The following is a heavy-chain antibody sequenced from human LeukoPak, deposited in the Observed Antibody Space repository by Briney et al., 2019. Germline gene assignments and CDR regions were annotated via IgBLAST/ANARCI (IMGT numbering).Heavy chain of an antibody. CDR3: ARGRSEYYYYYMDV. CDR1: GYSISSGYY. CDR2: IYHSGST. J-gene: IGHJ6*03. Sequence: SETLSLTCAVSGYSISSGYYWGWIRQPPGKGLECIGSIYHSGSTYYTPSLKSRVTISVDTSKNQFSLKLSSVPAADTAVYYCARGRSEYYYYYMDVWGKGTTVTVSS. V-gene: IGHV4-38-2*01.